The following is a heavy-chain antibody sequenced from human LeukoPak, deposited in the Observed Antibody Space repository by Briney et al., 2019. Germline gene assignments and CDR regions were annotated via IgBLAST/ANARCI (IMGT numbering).Heavy chain of an antibody. Sequence: PGGSLRLSCAASGFTFSSYSMNWVRQAPGKGLEWVSSISSSSSYIYYADSVKGRFTISRDNAKNSLYLQMNSLRAEDTAVYYCARDLYYCDSSGTGNYWGQGTLVTVSS. CDR3: ARDLYYCDSSGTGNY. D-gene: IGHD3-22*01. CDR2: ISSSSSYI. CDR1: GFTFSSYS. J-gene: IGHJ4*02. V-gene: IGHV3-21*01.